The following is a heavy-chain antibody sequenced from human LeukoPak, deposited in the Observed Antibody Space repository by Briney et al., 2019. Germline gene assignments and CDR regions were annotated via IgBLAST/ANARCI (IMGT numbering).Heavy chain of an antibody. CDR2: ISSSGSTI. V-gene: IGHV3-11*04. Sequence: GGSLRLSCAASGFTFSDYYMSWIRQAPGKGLEWVSYISSSGSTIYYADSVKGRFTISRDNAKSSLYLQMNSLRAEDTAVYYCARDPYSGSYGADYYYYMDVWGKGTTVTISS. CDR3: ARDPYSGSYGADYYYYMDV. J-gene: IGHJ6*03. CDR1: GFTFSDYY. D-gene: IGHD1-26*01.